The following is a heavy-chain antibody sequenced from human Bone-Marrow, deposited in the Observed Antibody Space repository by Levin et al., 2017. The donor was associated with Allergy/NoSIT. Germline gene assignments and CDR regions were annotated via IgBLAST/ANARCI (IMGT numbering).Heavy chain of an antibody. CDR3: AREAHHDVRRGYSQYYYYMDV. J-gene: IGHJ6*03. V-gene: IGHV4-59*01. D-gene: IGHD3-3*01. CDR1: GGSISDYY. CDR2: VYHTGST. Sequence: PSETLSLTCTVSGGSISDYYWTWIRQPPGKGLEWIGYVYHTGSTNYNPSLKSRLSMSVDTSKNRFSLKLHSVSEADTAVYFCAREAHHDVRRGYSQYYYYMDVWGEGTTVTVSS.